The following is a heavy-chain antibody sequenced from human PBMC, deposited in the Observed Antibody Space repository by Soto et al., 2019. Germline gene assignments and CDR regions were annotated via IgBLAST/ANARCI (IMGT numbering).Heavy chain of an antibody. Sequence: SETLSLTCTVSGGSISSYYWTWIRQPPGKGLEWIGEINHSGSTNYNPSLKSRVTISVDTSKNQFSLKLSSVTAADTAVYYCARGGRGDIVVVPAAMQFDYWGQGTLVTVSS. CDR2: INHSGST. D-gene: IGHD2-2*01. J-gene: IGHJ4*02. CDR3: ARGGRGDIVVVPAAMQFDY. CDR1: GGSISSYY. V-gene: IGHV4-34*01.